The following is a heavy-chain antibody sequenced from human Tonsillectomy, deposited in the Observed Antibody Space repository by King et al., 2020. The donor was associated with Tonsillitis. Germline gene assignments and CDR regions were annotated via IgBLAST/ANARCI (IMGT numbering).Heavy chain of an antibody. CDR2: IRSKAYGATV. Sequence: VQLVESGGGLIQPGRSLRLSCAASGFIFGDYAMSWFRQGPGKGLEWLGFIRSKAYGATVDYAASAESRFTISRDDSTSGVYLEMNGLKTEDSALYYCARDIVMVVAATPTFASWGPGTLVTVSS. V-gene: IGHV3-49*03. CDR1: GFIFGDYA. J-gene: IGHJ4*02. CDR3: ARDIVMVVAATPTFAS. D-gene: IGHD2-15*01.